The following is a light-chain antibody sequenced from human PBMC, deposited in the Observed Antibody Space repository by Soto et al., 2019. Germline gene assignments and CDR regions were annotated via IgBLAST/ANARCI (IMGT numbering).Light chain of an antibody. CDR3: SSFASSNTWV. J-gene: IGLJ3*02. V-gene: IGLV2-8*01. Sequence: QSALTQPPSASGSPGQSVTISCTGTSSDVGAYNYVSWYQQHAGKAPKLVIYEVTKRPSGFPDRFSGSKSADTASLTVSGLQAEDEADYYCSSFASSNTWVFGGRTKLTVL. CDR1: SSDVGAYNY. CDR2: EVT.